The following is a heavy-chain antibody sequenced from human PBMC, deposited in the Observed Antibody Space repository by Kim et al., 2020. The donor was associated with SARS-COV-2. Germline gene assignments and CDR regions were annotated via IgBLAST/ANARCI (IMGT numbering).Heavy chain of an antibody. CDR3: ARVGPSGYTVYY. CDR1: GFTFSRYS. J-gene: IGHJ4*02. D-gene: IGHD2-2*02. CDR2: ISSTSRNI. Sequence: GGSLRLSCAASGFTFSRYSIDWVRRAPGKGLEWIIYISSTSRNIYYADSVKGRFTVSRDKAENSVYLQMDSLTDEDTAIYYCARVGPSGYTVYYWGQGTPATVPS. V-gene: IGHV3-48*02.